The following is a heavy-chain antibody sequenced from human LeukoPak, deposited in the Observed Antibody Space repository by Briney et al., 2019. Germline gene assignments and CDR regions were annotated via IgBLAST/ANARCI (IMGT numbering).Heavy chain of an antibody. V-gene: IGHV3-23*01. CDR3: AKGFTYYYDSSGYF. D-gene: IGHD3-22*01. Sequence: GGSLRLSCTTSGFTFSSYALSWVRQAPGKGLEWVSGIRVSGSTYYPDSVTGRFTISRDNSKNTLYLQMNSLRAEDTAVYYCAKGFTYYYDSSGYFGGQGTLVTVSS. J-gene: IGHJ4*02. CDR1: GFTFSSYA. CDR2: IRVSGST.